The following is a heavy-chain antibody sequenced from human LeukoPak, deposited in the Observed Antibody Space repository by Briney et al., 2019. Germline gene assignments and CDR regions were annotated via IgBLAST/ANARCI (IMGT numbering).Heavy chain of an antibody. V-gene: IGHV3-74*03. Sequence: GGSLRLSCAASGFTFSRYWMHWVRQAPGKGLMWVSRISPDGSTTLYADSVKGRFTISRDNAKNTLYLQMNSLGAEDTAVYYCARDFIGTAAGTDYWGQGTLVTVSS. CDR1: GFTFSRYW. D-gene: IGHD6-13*01. CDR3: ARDFIGTAAGTDY. CDR2: ISPDGSTT. J-gene: IGHJ4*02.